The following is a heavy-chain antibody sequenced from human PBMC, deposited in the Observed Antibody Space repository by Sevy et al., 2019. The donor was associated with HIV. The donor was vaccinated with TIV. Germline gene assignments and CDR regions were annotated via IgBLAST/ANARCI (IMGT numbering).Heavy chain of an antibody. D-gene: IGHD3-3*01. J-gene: IGHJ6*02. V-gene: IGHV1-46*03. CDR2: INPSGGST. CDR1: GYTFTSYY. CDR3: ARVIDFWSGYKYYYYGMDV. Sequence: ASLKVSCKASGYTFTSYYMHWVRQAPGQGLEWMGIINPSGGSTSYAQKFQGRVTMTRDTSTSTVYMELSSLRSEDTAVYYCARVIDFWSGYKYYYYGMDVWGQGTTVTVSS.